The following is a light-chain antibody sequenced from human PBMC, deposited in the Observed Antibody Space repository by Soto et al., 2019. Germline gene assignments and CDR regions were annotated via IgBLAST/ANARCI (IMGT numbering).Light chain of an antibody. Sequence: QSALTQPASVSGSPGQSITISCTGTSSDVGGYNYVSWYQQHPGKAPKLMIYDVSNRPLGVSNRFSGSKSGNTASLTISGLQAEDEADYYCSSYTSSSTVFGGGTKLTVL. V-gene: IGLV2-14*01. CDR2: DVS. J-gene: IGLJ2*01. CDR3: SSYTSSSTV. CDR1: SSDVGGYNY.